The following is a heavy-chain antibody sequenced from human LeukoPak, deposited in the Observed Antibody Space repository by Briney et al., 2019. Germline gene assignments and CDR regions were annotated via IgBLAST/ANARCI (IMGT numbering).Heavy chain of an antibody. CDR3: ARLNQGESLEY. CDR1: GGSISSSSYY. D-gene: IGHD3-16*01. Sequence: SETLSLTCTVSGGSISSSSYYWGWIRQPPGKGLEWIGSIYYSGSTYYNPSLKSRVTISVDTSKNQFSLKLSSVTAADTAVYYCARLNQGESLEYWGQGTLVTVSS. CDR2: IYYSGST. J-gene: IGHJ4*02. V-gene: IGHV4-39*01.